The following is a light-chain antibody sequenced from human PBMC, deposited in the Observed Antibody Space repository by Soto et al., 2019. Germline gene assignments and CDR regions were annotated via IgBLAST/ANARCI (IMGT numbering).Light chain of an antibody. CDR1: NSNIGSHT. Sequence: QSVLTQPPSASGTPGQRVTVSCSGSNSNIGSHTVNWYQQLPGTAPKLLIYSNSQRPLGVPVRFSGSKSGTSASLAISGLQSEDEADYYCASWDDNLQVFGLGTKLTVL. J-gene: IGLJ1*01. CDR2: SNS. CDR3: ASWDDNLQV. V-gene: IGLV1-44*01.